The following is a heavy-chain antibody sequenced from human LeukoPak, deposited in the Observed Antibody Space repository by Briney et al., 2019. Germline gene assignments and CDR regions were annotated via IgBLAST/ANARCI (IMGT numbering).Heavy chain of an antibody. CDR3: ARGPWGYCSGGSCYGVDYFYRMNV. V-gene: IGHV3-30*03. CDR1: GFNFTNYA. CDR2: ISSDRK. J-gene: IGHJ6*02. Sequence: GGSLSLSCAASGFNFTNYARHWVRQAPGKGLEWVAVISSDRKYYGDSEKGRFTISRDVTKNTLHLQMGSLRAEDTAVYYCARGPWGYCSGGSCYGVDYFYRMNVWGHGNTVTVS. D-gene: IGHD2-15*01.